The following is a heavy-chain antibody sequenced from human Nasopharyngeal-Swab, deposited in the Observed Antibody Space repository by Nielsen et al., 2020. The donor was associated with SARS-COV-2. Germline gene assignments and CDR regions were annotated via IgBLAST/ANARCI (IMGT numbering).Heavy chain of an antibody. CDR1: GFTFSSYA. Sequence: GGSLGLSCAASGFTFSSYAMSWVRQAPGKGLEWVSAISGSGGSTYYADSVKGRFTISRDNSKNTLYLQMNSLRAEDTAVYYCAKGESITIFGVGGTYFDYWGQGTLVTVSS. J-gene: IGHJ4*02. D-gene: IGHD3-3*01. CDR3: AKGESITIFGVGGTYFDY. CDR2: ISGSGGST. V-gene: IGHV3-23*01.